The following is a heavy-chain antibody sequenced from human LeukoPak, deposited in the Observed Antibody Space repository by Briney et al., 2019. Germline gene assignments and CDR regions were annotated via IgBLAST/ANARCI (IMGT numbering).Heavy chain of an antibody. V-gene: IGHV4-39*01. Sequence: PSETLSLTCTVSGGSISSSSYYWGWIRQPPGKGLEWIGSIYYSGSTYYNPSLKSRVTISVDTSKNQFSLKLSSVTAADTAVYYCARQGGSYPELWSYYYYYYMDVWGRGTTVTISS. J-gene: IGHJ6*03. CDR1: GGSISSSSYY. CDR3: ARQGGSYPELWSYYYYYYMDV. CDR2: IYYSGST. D-gene: IGHD1-26*01.